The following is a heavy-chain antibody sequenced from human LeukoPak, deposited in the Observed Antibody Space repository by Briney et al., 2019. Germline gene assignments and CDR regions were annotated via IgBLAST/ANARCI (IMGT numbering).Heavy chain of an antibody. Sequence: SVKVSCTASGGTFSSYAISWVRQAPGQGLEWMGGIIPIFGTANYAQKFQGRVTITADESTSTAYMELSSLRSEDTAVYYCARSGSWQQLVLGDYWGQGTLVTVSS. V-gene: IGHV1-69*13. J-gene: IGHJ4*02. CDR2: IIPIFGTA. CDR1: GGTFSSYA. CDR3: ARSGSWQQLVLGDY. D-gene: IGHD6-13*01.